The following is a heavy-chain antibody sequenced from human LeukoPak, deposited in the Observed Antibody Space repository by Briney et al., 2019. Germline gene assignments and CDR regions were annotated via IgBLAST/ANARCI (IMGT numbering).Heavy chain of an antibody. Sequence: GGSLRLSCAASGFTFSSYGMHWVRQAPGRGLEWVAVISYDGSNKYYADSVKGRFTIPRDNSKNTLYLQMNSLRAEDTAVCYCAKGTYSSGWYWGQGTLVTVSS. CDR2: ISYDGSNK. CDR3: AKGTYSSGWY. V-gene: IGHV3-30*18. J-gene: IGHJ4*02. CDR1: GFTFSSYG. D-gene: IGHD6-19*01.